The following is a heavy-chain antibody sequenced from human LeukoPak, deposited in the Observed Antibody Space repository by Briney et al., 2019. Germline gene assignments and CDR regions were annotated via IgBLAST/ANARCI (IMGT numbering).Heavy chain of an antibody. J-gene: IGHJ4*02. CDR1: GFTFSNCA. V-gene: IGHV3-74*01. CDR3: VCLGLGGLSLD. D-gene: IGHD3-16*01. Sequence: GGSLRLSCAASGFTFSNCAMSWVRQAPGKGLVWVSHVNSDGSGTDYADSVKGRFTISRDNAKNTLYLQMNSLRVEDTAVYYCVCLGLGGLSLDWGQGTLVTVSS. CDR2: VNSDGSGT.